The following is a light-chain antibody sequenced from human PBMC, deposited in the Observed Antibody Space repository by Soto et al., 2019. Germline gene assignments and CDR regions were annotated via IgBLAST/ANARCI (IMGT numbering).Light chain of an antibody. CDR1: QSISSW. CDR3: QQYTSYSPT. Sequence: DIPMTQSPSTLSASVGDRITITCRASQSISSWLAWYQQKPGKAPKVLMYKASSLESGVPSRFSGSGSGTEFTLTISSLQPDDFATYYCQQYTSYSPTFGQGTKVEIK. V-gene: IGKV1-5*03. CDR2: KAS. J-gene: IGKJ1*01.